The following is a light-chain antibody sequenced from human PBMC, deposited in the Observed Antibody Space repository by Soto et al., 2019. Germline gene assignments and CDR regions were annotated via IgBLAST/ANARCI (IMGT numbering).Light chain of an antibody. Sequence: QSALTQPPSASGSPGQSVTISCTGTSSDVGAYNYVSWYQLYPGKAPKFMIYEVSKRPSGVPDRFSGSKSGNTASLTVSGLQAEDEADYYCTSYVGSDIWVFGGGTKLTVL. CDR1: SSDVGAYNY. V-gene: IGLV2-8*01. J-gene: IGLJ3*02. CDR3: TSYVGSDIWV. CDR2: EVS.